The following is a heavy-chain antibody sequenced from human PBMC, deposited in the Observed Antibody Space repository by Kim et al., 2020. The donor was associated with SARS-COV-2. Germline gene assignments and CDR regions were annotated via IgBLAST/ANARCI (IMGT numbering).Heavy chain of an antibody. V-gene: IGHV1-3*04. D-gene: IGHD1-26*01. CDR1: GYIFTSYI. J-gene: IGHJ4*02. CDR2: INTGNGNT. Sequence: ASVKVSCKASGYIFTSYIMHWVRQAPGQRLEWMGWINTGNGNTKYSQKFQGRVTISRDTSASTAYMELSSLRSEDTAVYYCARVSGSYSGGLFDYWGQGTLVTVAS. CDR3: ARVSGSYSGGLFDY.